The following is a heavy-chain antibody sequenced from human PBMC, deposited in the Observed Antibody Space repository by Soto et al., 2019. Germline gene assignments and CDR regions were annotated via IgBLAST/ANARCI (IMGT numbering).Heavy chain of an antibody. CDR2: IYDSGST. J-gene: IGHJ5*02. CDR1: GGSISSSGYY. V-gene: IGHV4-31*03. CDR3: AREEGGGYDHRWFDP. D-gene: IGHD5-12*01. Sequence: QVQLQESGPGLVKPSQTLSLTCTVSGGSISSSGYYWSWIRQHPGKGLEWIGYIYDSGSTYYNPSLKSRVTISVDTSNNQFSLKLSSLTAADTAVYYCAREEGGGYDHRWFDPWGQGTLVTVSS.